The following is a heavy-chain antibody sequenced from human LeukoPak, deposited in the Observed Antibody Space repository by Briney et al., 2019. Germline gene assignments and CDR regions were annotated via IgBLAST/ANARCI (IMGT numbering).Heavy chain of an antibody. Sequence: SETLSLACTVSGGSISSYYWSWIRQPPGKGLEWIGYIYYSGSTNYNRSLKSRVTISVDTSKNQFSLKLSSVTAADTAVYYCARVYYSSSYDYWYFDLWGRGTLVTVSS. CDR1: GGSISSYY. D-gene: IGHD6-13*01. J-gene: IGHJ2*01. CDR2: IYYSGST. CDR3: ARVYYSSSYDYWYFDL. V-gene: IGHV4-59*01.